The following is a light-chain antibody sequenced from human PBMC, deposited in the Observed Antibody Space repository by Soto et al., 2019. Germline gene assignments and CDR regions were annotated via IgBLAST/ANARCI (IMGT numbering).Light chain of an antibody. Sequence: DIQMTQPPSSLSASVGDRVTITWVASQGIRNDLGWYQQKPGKAPKRLIYAASSLQSGVPSRFSGSGSGTEFTLTISSLQPDDFATYYCHQFNTFSWTFGQGTKVDI. CDR2: AAS. CDR3: HQFNTFSWT. J-gene: IGKJ1*01. CDR1: QGIRND. V-gene: IGKV1-17*01.